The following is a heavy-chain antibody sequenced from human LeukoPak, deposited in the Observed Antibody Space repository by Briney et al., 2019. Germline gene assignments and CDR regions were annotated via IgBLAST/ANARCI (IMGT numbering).Heavy chain of an antibody. V-gene: IGHV3-23*01. J-gene: IGHJ4*02. CDR3: AKDGDYYDSDAYSSFFDY. D-gene: IGHD3-22*01. CDR2: ISGSGGSR. CDR1: GFMFRSYA. Sequence: GGSLRLSCAASGFMFRSYAMSWVRQAPGKGLEWVAAISGSGGSRYYADSVKSRFAISRDDSTNTLSLQMTSLRVEDTAIYYCAKDGDYYDSDAYSSFFDYWGQGTLVTVSS.